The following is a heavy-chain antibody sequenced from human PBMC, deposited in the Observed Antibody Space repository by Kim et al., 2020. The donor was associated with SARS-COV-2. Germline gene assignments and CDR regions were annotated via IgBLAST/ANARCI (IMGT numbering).Heavy chain of an antibody. CDR3: TRDGGLYSGSYYDFAY. Sequence: GGSLRLSCAASGFTVSSKYMSWVRQAPGKGLEWVSVIYSGGSTYYADSVKGRFTISRDNSKNTLYLQMNSLRAEDTAVYYCTRDGGLYSGSYYDFAYWGQGTLVTVSS. CDR1: GFTVSSKY. J-gene: IGHJ4*02. CDR2: IYSGGST. D-gene: IGHD1-26*01. V-gene: IGHV3-66*01.